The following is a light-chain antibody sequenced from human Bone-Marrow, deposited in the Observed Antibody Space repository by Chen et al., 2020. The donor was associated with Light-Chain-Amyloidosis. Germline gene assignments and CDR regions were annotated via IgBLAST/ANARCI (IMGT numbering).Light chain of an antibody. CDR2: GSS. CDR1: QTISSNY. J-gene: IGKJ4*01. Sequence: EIVLTQSPGTPSLSPGEGANLSCRASQTISSNYLTWYQQKFGQAPRLLIYGSSSRATGIPDRFTGSGSGTDFTLTINSLEPEDFAMCYCQQYGTSPLTFGGVTKVEIK. CDR3: QQYGTSPLT. V-gene: IGKV3-20*01.